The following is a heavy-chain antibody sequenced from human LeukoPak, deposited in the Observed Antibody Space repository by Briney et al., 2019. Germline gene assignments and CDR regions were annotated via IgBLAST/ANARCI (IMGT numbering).Heavy chain of an antibody. CDR3: PRDAVGTANAV. V-gene: IGHV3-74*01. Sequence: PGGSLRLSCAASGFTFTTYWMHWVRQAPGKGLVWVSHINSDGSITSYADSVKGRFTISRDNAKNTLYLQMNSLRAEDTAVYYCPRDAVGTANAVWGQGTTVTVSS. D-gene: IGHD5-18*01. CDR2: INSDGSIT. CDR1: GFTFTTYW. J-gene: IGHJ6*02.